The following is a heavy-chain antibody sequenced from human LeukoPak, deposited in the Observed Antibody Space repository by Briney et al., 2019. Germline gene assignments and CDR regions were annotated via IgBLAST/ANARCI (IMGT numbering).Heavy chain of an antibody. Sequence: GGSLRLSCAASGFTFSSYWMHWVRQAPGKGLVWVSGTNTDGSSTMYADSVKGRFTIARDNAKNTMYLQMNSLRAEDTAVYYCAREPTTVSPPGWGQGTLVTVSS. CDR1: GFTFSSYW. V-gene: IGHV3-74*03. CDR3: AREPTTVSPPG. D-gene: IGHD4-11*01. CDR2: TNTDGSST. J-gene: IGHJ4*02.